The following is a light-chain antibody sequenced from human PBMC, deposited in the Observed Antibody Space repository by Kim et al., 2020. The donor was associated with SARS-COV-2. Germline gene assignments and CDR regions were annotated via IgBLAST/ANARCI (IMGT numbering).Light chain of an antibody. CDR2: GKD. J-gene: IGLJ3*02. CDR1: SLRSSY. CDR3: HSRESLDDPWV. Sequence: SSELTQDPAVSVALGQTVTITCQGDSLRSSYANWYRQKPGQVPVLVMYGKDNRPSGVPARLSGSYSGNTASLTITGAQAEDEGDYYCHSRESLDDPWVFGGGTQLTVL. V-gene: IGLV3-19*01.